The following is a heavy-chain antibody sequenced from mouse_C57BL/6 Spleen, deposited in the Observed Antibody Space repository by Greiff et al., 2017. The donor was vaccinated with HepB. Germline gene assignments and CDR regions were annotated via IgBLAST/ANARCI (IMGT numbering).Heavy chain of an antibody. J-gene: IGHJ4*01. D-gene: IGHD2-14*01. V-gene: IGHV1-69*01. CDR1: GYTFTSYW. CDR2: IDPSDSYT. CDR3: ARKGVRGYYAMDY. Sequence: QVQLQQPGAELVMPGASVKLSCKASGYTFTSYWMHWVKQRPGQGLEWIGEIDPSDSYTNYNQKFKGKSTLTVDKSSSTAYMQLSSLTSEDSAVYYCARKGVRGYYAMDYWGQGTSVTVSS.